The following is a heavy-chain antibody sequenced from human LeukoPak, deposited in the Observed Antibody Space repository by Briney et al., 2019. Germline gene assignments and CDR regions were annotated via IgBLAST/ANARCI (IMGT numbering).Heavy chain of an antibody. CDR1: GGSFSGYY. Sequence: SETLSLTCAVYGGSFSGYYWTWIRQPPGKGLEWIGEIIDTGSTKYNSSLKSRVTISVDTSKNQFSLKLSSVTAADTAVYYRARGRSITIFGVVIMGRTGFDYWGQGTLVTVSS. CDR2: IIDTGST. D-gene: IGHD3-3*01. CDR3: ARGRSITIFGVVIMGRTGFDY. V-gene: IGHV4-34*01. J-gene: IGHJ4*02.